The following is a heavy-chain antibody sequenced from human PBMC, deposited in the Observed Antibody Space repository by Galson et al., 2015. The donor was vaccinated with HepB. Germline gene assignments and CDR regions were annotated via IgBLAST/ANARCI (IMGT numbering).Heavy chain of an antibody. J-gene: IGHJ6*02. Sequence: PALVKPTQTLTLTCTFSGFSLSTSGMCVSWIRQPPGKALEWLALIDWDDDKYYSTSLKTRLTISKDTSKNQVVLTMTNMDPVDTATYYCARAYSSGSGYYYGMDVWGQGTTVTVSS. D-gene: IGHD6-19*01. CDR2: IDWDDDK. V-gene: IGHV2-70*01. CDR1: GFSLSTSGMC. CDR3: ARAYSSGSGYYYGMDV.